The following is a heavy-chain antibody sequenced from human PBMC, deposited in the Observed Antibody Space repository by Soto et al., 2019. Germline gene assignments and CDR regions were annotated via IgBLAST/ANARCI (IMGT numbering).Heavy chain of an antibody. V-gene: IGHV4-59*01. D-gene: IGHD3-22*01. J-gene: IGHJ3*01. Sequence: SETLSLTCTVSGGSISSYYWSWIRQPPGKGLEWIGYIYYSGSTNYNPSLKSRDTITIDTSKNKFSLKLSSVTAADTAVYYCASQYYDSSGYYFGSWGQGTMVTVSS. CDR1: GGSISSYY. CDR2: IYYSGST. CDR3: ASQYYDSSGYYFGS.